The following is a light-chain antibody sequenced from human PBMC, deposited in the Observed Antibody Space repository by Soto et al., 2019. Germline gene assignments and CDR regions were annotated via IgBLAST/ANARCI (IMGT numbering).Light chain of an antibody. J-gene: IGLJ2*01. V-gene: IGLV3-1*01. CDR2: QDN. CDR3: RAWDSSTVI. Sequence: SYELTQPPSVSVSPGQTASITCSGDKLGDKYVCWYQQKPGQSPVLVIYQDNKRPSGIPERFSGSNSGNTATLTISGTQAMDEADYYCRAWDSSTVIFGGGTKLTVL. CDR1: KLGDKY.